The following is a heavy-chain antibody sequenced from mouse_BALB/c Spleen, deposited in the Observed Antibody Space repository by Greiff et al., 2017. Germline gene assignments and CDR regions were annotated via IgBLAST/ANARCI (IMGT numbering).Heavy chain of an antibody. D-gene: IGHD1-1*01. CDR3: ARYYYGSSPWFAY. Sequence: QVQLQQPGAELVKPGASVKLSCKASGYTFTSYWMHWVKQRPGQGLEWIGEIDPSDSYTNYNQKFKGKATLTVDKSSSTAYMQLSSLTSEDSAVYYCARYYYGSSPWFAYWGQGTLVTVSA. J-gene: IGHJ3*01. CDR1: GYTFTSYW. V-gene: IGHV1-69*02. CDR2: IDPSDSYT.